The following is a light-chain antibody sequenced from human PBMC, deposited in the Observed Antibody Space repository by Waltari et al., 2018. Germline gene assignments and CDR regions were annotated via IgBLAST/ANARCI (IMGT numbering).Light chain of an antibody. V-gene: IGKV2-28*01. CDR1: QSLLHSNGYNY. J-gene: IGKJ3*01. Sequence: DIVMTQSPLSLPVTPGEPASISCRSSQSLLHSNGYNYLDWYLQKPGQPPQLLIYLGSNRASGVPDRFSGSGSGTDFTLKISRVEAEDVGVYYCIQALQTIFTFGPGTKVDIK. CDR3: IQALQTIFT. CDR2: LGS.